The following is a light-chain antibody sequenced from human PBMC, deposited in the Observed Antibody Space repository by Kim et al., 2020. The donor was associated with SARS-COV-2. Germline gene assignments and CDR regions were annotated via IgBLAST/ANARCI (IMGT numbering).Light chain of an antibody. CDR3: SSYTSSNTQV. J-gene: IGLJ2*01. CDR1: SSDVGAYKY. V-gene: IGLV2-14*04. CDR2: DGS. Sequence: GQSITISCTGTSSDVGAYKYVSCYQQHPGKAPTLIIYDGSNRPSWVSNRFSGSKSANTASLSISGLQAEDEADYYCSSYTSSNTQVFGGGTKVTVL.